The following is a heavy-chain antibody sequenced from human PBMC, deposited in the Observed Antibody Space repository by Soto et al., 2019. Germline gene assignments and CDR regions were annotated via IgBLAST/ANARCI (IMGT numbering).Heavy chain of an antibody. J-gene: IGHJ4*02. Sequence: QVQLVQSGAEVKTPGSSVKVSCKASGGTFSSYAISWVRQAPGQGLEWMGGIIPIFGTANYAQKFQVRVTITAHKSTSTAHMALSSLSSEDTAVYYCARENSGTYTSFDYWGQGTLVTVSS. CDR3: ARENSGTYTSFDY. CDR1: GGTFSSYA. CDR2: IIPIFGTA. D-gene: IGHD1-26*01. V-gene: IGHV1-69*06.